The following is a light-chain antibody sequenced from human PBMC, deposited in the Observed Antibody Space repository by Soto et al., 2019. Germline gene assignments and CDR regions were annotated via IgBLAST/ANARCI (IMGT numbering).Light chain of an antibody. J-gene: IGKJ1*01. Sequence: EIVLTQSPATLSLSPGERATLSCRASQSVSSYLAWYQQKPGQAPRLLIYDASNRATGIPARFSGSGSGTDFTLTSSSLEPKDFAVYYCQQRSNWPSWTFGQGTKVDIK. V-gene: IGKV3-11*01. CDR2: DAS. CDR1: QSVSSY. CDR3: QQRSNWPSWT.